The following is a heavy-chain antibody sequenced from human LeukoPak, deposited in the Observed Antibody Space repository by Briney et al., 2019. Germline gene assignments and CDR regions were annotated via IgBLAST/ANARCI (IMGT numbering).Heavy chain of an antibody. CDR1: GDIVSSNSAA. J-gene: IGHJ4*02. V-gene: IGHV6-1*01. Sequence: SQTLSLTCGISGDIVSSNSAAWNWIRQSPSRGLEWLGRTYYRSKLFINYAPFVKSRIIINPDTPKNQVSLQLDSVTPEDTAVYYCTRSDCSSGRCPGFDNWGQGTLVTVSS. CDR2: TYYRSKLFI. CDR3: TRSDCSSGRCPGFDN. D-gene: IGHD6-19*01.